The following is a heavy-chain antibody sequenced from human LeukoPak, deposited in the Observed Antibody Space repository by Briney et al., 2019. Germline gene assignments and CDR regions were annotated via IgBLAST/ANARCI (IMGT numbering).Heavy chain of an antibody. J-gene: IGHJ4*02. D-gene: IGHD3-3*01. V-gene: IGHV3-23*01. Sequence: PGGSLRLSCAASGFTFTGYTMTWLRQAPGKGLEWVSIIGGRDDRTYYADSVKGRFTISRDNSKSILYLHMSSLRAEDTAVYYCAKDPNPHYDFWSGYKWGQGTLVTVSS. CDR3: AKDPNPHYDFWSGYK. CDR1: GFTFTGYT. CDR2: IGGRDDRT.